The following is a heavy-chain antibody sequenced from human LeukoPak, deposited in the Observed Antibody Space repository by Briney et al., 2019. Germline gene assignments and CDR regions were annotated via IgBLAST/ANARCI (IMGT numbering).Heavy chain of an antibody. D-gene: IGHD6-6*01. CDR3: AGGAARPYVY. J-gene: IGHJ4*02. CDR2: IKHSEST. V-gene: IGHV4-34*01. CDR1: GGSLSVFY. Sequence: SETLSLTCAVYGGSLSVFYWSWIRPPPGRGGVGWGKIKHSESTNYNPSLKSRVTISVDTSKNQFSLKVSSVTAADTAVYYCAGGAARPYVYWGQGTLVTVSS.